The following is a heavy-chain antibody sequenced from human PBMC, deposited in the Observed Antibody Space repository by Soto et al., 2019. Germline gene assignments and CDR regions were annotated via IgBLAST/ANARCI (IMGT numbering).Heavy chain of an antibody. CDR2: INSDGSRT. D-gene: IGHD3-22*01. V-gene: IGHV3-74*01. J-gene: IGHJ4*02. CDR3: ARGDGDYYDGNGYLGRH. Sequence: EVQLVESGGGIVQPGGSLRLSCAASGFTFSSYWMHWVRQAPGKGLVWVSRINSDGSRTSYADSAKGRFTISRDNAKKTVYLQMNSRRAEDTAVYYCARGDGDYYDGNGYLGRHWGQGTLVTVSS. CDR1: GFTFSSYW.